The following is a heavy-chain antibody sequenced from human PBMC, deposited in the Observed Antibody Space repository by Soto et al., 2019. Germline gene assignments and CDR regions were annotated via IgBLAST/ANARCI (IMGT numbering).Heavy chain of an antibody. J-gene: IGHJ3*01. CDR3: AKDSGLHDFVIVMNAFDV. CDR1: GFTFRDFA. Sequence: EVQLLESGGALGQPGGSLRLSCAASGFTFRDFAMHWVRQAPGKGLEWVSTISGLGNSEFYADSVRGRFTISRDKSKNAIYREKTRLRVEETTLYQCAKDSGLHDFVIVMNAFDVRGLVTKGTVSS. D-gene: IGHD2-2*01. V-gene: IGHV3-23*01. CDR2: ISGLGNSE.